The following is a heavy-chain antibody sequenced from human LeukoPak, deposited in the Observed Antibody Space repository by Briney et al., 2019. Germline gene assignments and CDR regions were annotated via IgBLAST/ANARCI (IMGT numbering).Heavy chain of an antibody. Sequence: PSETLSLTCTVSGGSISSYYWSWIRQPAGKGLEWIGRIYTSGSTNYNPSLKSRVTISVDTSKSQFSLKLTSVTAADTAVYYCARTEGYGWFDPWGQGTLVTVSS. D-gene: IGHD3-16*01. V-gene: IGHV4-4*07. CDR3: ARTEGYGWFDP. J-gene: IGHJ5*02. CDR2: IYTSGST. CDR1: GGSISSYY.